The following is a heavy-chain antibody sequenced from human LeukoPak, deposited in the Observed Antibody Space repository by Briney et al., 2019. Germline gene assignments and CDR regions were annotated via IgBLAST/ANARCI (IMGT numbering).Heavy chain of an antibody. J-gene: IGHJ4*02. Sequence: PGGSLRLSCTASGFTLNNDAMSWVRQAPGKGLEWVANIKQDGREKYSVDSVKGRFTISRDNTKNSLYLQMNSLRAEDTAVYYCARVEDYDILTGFDYWGQGTLVTVSS. CDR2: IKQDGREK. D-gene: IGHD3-9*01. V-gene: IGHV3-7*01. CDR1: GFTLNNDA. CDR3: ARVEDYDILTGFDY.